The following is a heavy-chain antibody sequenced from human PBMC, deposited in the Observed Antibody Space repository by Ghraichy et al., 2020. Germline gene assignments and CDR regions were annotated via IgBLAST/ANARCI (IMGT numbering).Heavy chain of an antibody. CDR3: ARDPSGDPGY. Sequence: GESLNISCAASGFTVSSNYMSWVRQAPGKGLEWVSVIYSGGSTYYADSVKGRFTISRDNSKNTLYLQMNSLRAEDTAVYYCARDPSGDPGYWGQGTLVTVS. V-gene: IGHV3-66*02. D-gene: IGHD7-27*01. J-gene: IGHJ4*02. CDR1: GFTVSSNY. CDR2: IYSGGST.